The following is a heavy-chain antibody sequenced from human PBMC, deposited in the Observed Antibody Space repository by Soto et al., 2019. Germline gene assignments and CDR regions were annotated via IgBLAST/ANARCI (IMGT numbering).Heavy chain of an antibody. CDR2: IYDNGST. D-gene: IGHD3-16*01. CDR3: ERSGGVFAF. J-gene: IGHJ4*02. CDR1: GDSISDYN. Sequence: QVQLLESGPGLVKPSETLSLSCTVSGDSISDYNWSWIRQPPGKRLDWIGVIYDNGSTSYNPSLQSLLTILDHTSRDQVSLKLHCLTAAHTASYYCERSGGVFAFWGQGTLVSVSS. V-gene: IGHV4-59*08.